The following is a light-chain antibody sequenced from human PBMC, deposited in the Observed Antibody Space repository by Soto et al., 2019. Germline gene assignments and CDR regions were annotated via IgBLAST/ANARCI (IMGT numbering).Light chain of an antibody. Sequence: QSVLTQPASVSGSPGQSITIYCTGTSSDVGGYDYVSWYQQHPGKAPKLIIYEVSNRPSGISNRFSGSKSGNTASLTISGLQAEDEADYYCTSYTSSSARVFGTGTKVTVL. CDR3: TSYTSSSARV. CDR2: EVS. J-gene: IGLJ1*01. CDR1: SSDVGGYDY. V-gene: IGLV2-14*01.